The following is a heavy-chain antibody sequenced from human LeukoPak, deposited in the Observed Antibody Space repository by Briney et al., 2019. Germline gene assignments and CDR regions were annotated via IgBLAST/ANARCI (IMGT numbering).Heavy chain of an antibody. CDR2: IRYHGSDK. CDR1: GFTFSSYG. D-gene: IGHD3-22*01. Sequence: AGGSLRLSCAASGFTFSSYGMHWVRQAPGKGLEWVAFIRYHGSDKYYADSVKDRFTISRDNSKNTLYLQMNSLRAEDTAVYYCAKKWSGDYDSSGVNDAFDIWGQGTMVTVSS. J-gene: IGHJ3*02. V-gene: IGHV3-30*02. CDR3: AKKWSGDYDSSGVNDAFDI.